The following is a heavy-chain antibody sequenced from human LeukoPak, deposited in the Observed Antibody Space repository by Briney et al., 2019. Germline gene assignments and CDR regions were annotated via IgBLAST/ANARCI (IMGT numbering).Heavy chain of an antibody. CDR2: INSSSSYI. V-gene: IGHV3-21*04. D-gene: IGHD1-26*01. CDR3: VRGGGSYSCDY. Sequence: PGGSLRLSCAASGFTFSRHNMNWVRQAPGKGLEWVSSINSSSSYIYYADSVKGRFTISRDNAKNSLYLQMNSLRAEDTALYYCVRGGGSYSCDYWGQGILVTVSS. J-gene: IGHJ4*02. CDR1: GFTFSRHN.